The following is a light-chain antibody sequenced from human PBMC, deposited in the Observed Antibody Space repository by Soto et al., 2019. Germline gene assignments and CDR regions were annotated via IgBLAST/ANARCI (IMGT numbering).Light chain of an antibody. CDR1: SSDVGGYHY. Sequence: QSALTQPASFSGSPGQSITISCSGSSSDVGGYHYVSWYQQHPGKAPKLMIFDVSNRPSGGSNRFSASKSGNTASLTISGLQAEDEADYYCASFTNSGTVVFGEGTQLTVL. J-gene: IGLJ2*01. CDR2: DVS. CDR3: ASFTNSGTVV. V-gene: IGLV2-14*03.